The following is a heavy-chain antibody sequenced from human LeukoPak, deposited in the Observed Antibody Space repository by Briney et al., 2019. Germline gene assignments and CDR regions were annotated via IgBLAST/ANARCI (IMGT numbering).Heavy chain of an antibody. D-gene: IGHD3-22*01. CDR1: GYSLSSSW. CDR2: IYADDSET. J-gene: IGHJ4*02. V-gene: IGHV5-51*01. Sequence: GESLKISCVGSGYSLSSSWIGWVRQMPGKGLEWMGIIYADDSETRYSPSFQGQVTISDDKSINTAYLQWSSLKASDTAIYYCARPFDTSGFDYWGQGTLVTVSS. CDR3: ARPFDTSGFDY.